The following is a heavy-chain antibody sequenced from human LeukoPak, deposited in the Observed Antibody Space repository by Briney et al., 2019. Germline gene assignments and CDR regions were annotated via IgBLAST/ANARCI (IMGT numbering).Heavy chain of an antibody. CDR1: GYTFTGYY. Sequence: ASVNVSCKASGYTFTGYYMHWVRQARGQGLEWMGWINPNSGGANYAQKFQGRVTMTRDTSISTAYMELSRLSSDHTAVYYCARDRVVVTAIKDAFDIWGQGTMVTVSS. CDR2: INPNSGGA. CDR3: ARDRVVVTAIKDAFDI. J-gene: IGHJ3*02. V-gene: IGHV1-2*02. D-gene: IGHD2-21*02.